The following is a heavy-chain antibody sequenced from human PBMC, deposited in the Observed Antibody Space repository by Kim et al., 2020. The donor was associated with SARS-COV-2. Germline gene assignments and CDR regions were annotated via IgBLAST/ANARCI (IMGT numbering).Heavy chain of an antibody. J-gene: IGHJ6*02. Sequence: GGSLRLSCAASGFTFSSYGMHWVRQAPGKGLEWVAVIWYDGSNKYYADSVKGRFTISRDNSKNTLYQQMNSLRADDTAVYYCARSTSGLYGGNPPHVGYYQYGMDVWGQGTTVTVS. CDR1: GFTFSSYG. CDR2: IWYDGSNK. V-gene: IGHV3-33*01. CDR3: ARSTSGLYGGNPPHVGYYQYGMDV. D-gene: IGHD2-15*01.